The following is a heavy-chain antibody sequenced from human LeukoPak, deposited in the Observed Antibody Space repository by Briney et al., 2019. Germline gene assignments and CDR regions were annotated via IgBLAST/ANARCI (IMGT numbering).Heavy chain of an antibody. Sequence: PSETLSLTCTVSGASISSTSYYWGWIRQPPGKGLEWIGSIYYSGSTYYNPSLKSRVTISVDTSKNQFSLKLSSVTAADTAVYYCARADHHSDPFDYWGQGTLVTVSS. CDR3: ARADHHSDPFDY. CDR1: GASISSTSYY. D-gene: IGHD5-18*01. J-gene: IGHJ4*02. V-gene: IGHV4-39*07. CDR2: IYYSGST.